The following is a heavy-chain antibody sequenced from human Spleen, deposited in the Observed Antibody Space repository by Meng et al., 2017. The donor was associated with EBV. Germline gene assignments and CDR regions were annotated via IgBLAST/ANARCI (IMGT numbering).Heavy chain of an antibody. CDR2: ISSDGSDK. J-gene: IGHJ4*02. CDR1: GFIFSSNG. CDR3: AKDSYYFGSSEGFDY. Sequence: QVQLVESXXGVVQPGXALRLSCXASGFIFSSNGMHWVRQAPGKGLEWVAVISSDGSDKNYADSVKGRFTISRDNSKNTLYLQMNSLRADDTAVYYCAKDSYYFGSSEGFDYWGQGTLVTVSS. D-gene: IGHD3-22*01. V-gene: IGHV3-30*18.